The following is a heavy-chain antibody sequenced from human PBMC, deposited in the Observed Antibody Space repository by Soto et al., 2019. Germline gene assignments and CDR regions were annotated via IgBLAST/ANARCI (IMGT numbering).Heavy chain of an antibody. Sequence: SGPTLVNPTQTLTLTFIFSGFSLITIVVCVGWIRHPPGKALEWLGFIYWNDDKRYSPSLKSRLTITKDTSKNQVVLTMTNMDPVDTATYYCAKDHVAVAGTGYFDYWGQGTLVTVSS. CDR3: AKDHVAVAGTGYFDY. CDR1: GFSLITIVVC. D-gene: IGHD6-19*01. V-gene: IGHV2-5*01. J-gene: IGHJ4*02. CDR2: IYWNDDK.